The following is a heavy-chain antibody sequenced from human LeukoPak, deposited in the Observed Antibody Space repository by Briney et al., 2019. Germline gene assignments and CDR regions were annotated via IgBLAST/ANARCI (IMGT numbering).Heavy chain of an antibody. D-gene: IGHD7-27*01. J-gene: IGHJ4*02. CDR1: GSTFSTYG. V-gene: IGHV3-30*03. CDR3: ARDWGNWGYGYYFDH. Sequence: GGSLRLSCAASGSTFSTYGMHWVRQAPGKGLEWVAVISYDGSNKYYADSVKGRFTISRDNSKNTLYLQMNSLRAEDTAVYYCARDWGNWGYGYYFDHWGQGTLVTVSS. CDR2: ISYDGSNK.